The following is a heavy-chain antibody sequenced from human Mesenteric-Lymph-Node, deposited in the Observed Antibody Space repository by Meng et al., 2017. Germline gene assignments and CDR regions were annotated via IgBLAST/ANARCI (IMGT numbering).Heavy chain of an antibody. V-gene: IGHV4-31*03. D-gene: IGHD3-16*02. J-gene: IGHJ3*02. Sequence: SETLSLTCTVSGGSISSGGYYWSWIRQHPGKGLEWIGYIYYSGSTYYNPSLKSRVTISVDTSKNQFSLKLSSVTAADTAVYYCARDPQMITFGGVIVSSGDDAFDIWGQGTMVTVSS. CDR1: GGSISSGGYY. CDR2: IYYSGST. CDR3: ARDPQMITFGGVIVSSGDDAFDI.